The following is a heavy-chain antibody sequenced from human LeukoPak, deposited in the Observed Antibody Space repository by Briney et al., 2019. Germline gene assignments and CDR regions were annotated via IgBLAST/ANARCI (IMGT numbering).Heavy chain of an antibody. CDR2: ISYSGST. V-gene: IGHV4-59*01. CDR1: GGSMGTYQ. Sequence: PSETLSLTCTVAGGSMGTYQWSWIRQPPGKGLEWIGYISYSGSTNYDPSLKSRVTISLDTSKNQFSLKVNSVTAADTAVYYCARERTSAYSYYFDYWGQGTLVTVSS. D-gene: IGHD3-22*01. CDR3: ARERTSAYSYYFDY. J-gene: IGHJ4*02.